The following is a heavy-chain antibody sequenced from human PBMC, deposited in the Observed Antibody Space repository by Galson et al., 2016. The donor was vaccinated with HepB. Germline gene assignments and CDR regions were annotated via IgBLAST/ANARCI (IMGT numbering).Heavy chain of an antibody. CDR1: GYTFTSYG. V-gene: IGHV1-18*01. CDR3: ARFVSGYYYYFDH. J-gene: IGHJ4*02. Sequence: SVKVSCKASGYTFTSYGITWVRQAPGQGLEWMGWINAYNGNTNYAQNLQGRVTMTTDTSTSTAYIELRSLRSDDTAVYYCARFVSGYYYYFDHWGQGTLVTVSS. CDR2: INAYNGNT. D-gene: IGHD5-12*01.